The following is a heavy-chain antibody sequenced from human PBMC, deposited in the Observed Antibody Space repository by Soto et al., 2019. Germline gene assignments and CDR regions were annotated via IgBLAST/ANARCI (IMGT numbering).Heavy chain of an antibody. D-gene: IGHD3-10*01. J-gene: IGHJ6*02. CDR3: ARGNPYGSGSYYWAAYVMDV. CDR2: ISGSGGST. CDR1: GFTFSSYA. V-gene: IGHV3-23*01. Sequence: GGSLRLSCAASGFTFSSYAMSWVRQAPGKGLEWVSAISGSGGSTYYADSVKGRFTISRDNSKNTLYLEMNSLSPEDTAVYYCARGNPYGSGSYYWAAYVMDVWGQGTTVTVSS.